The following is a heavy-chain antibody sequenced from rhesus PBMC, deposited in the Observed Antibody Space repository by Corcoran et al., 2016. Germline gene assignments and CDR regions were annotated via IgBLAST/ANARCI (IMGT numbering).Heavy chain of an antibody. CDR2: IYGGSGST. Sequence: QVQLQESGPGLVKPSETLSLTCAVSGYSISSGYGWGWIRQPPGKGLECIGQIYGGSGSTYYNPSLKSRVTVSKDTSKNPFSLKLSSVTAADTAVYYCARDRDTALGYWGQGVLVTVSS. J-gene: IGHJ4*01. V-gene: IGHV4-127*01. CDR1: GYSISSGYG. D-gene: IGHD5-12*01. CDR3: ARDRDTALGY.